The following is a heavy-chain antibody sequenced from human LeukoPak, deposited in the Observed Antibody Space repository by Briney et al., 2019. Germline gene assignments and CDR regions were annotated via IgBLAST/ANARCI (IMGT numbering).Heavy chain of an antibody. CDR2: ISGSGSNT. V-gene: IGHV3-23*01. CDR3: AKEISSSYFEY. CDR1: GFTFSTYA. J-gene: IGHJ4*02. Sequence: PGGSLRLSCAASGFTFSTYAMSWVRQAPGKGLEWVSSISGSGSNTYYADSVKGRFTIYRDNSKNALYLQMNSLSAEDTAVYYCAKEISSSYFEYWGQGTLVTVSS.